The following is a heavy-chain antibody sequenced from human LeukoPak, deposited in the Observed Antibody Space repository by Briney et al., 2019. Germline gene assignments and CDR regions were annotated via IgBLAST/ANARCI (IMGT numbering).Heavy chain of an antibody. CDR2: INSGTSTI. J-gene: IGHJ4*02. D-gene: IGHD6-13*01. CDR3: AKDPSTYSSSWYGLLGY. V-gene: IGHV3-48*01. CDR1: GFTFSSYS. Sequence: PGGSLRLSCAASGFTFSSYSMNWVRQAPGKGLEWVSYINSGTSTIYYADSVKGRFTISRDNSKNTLYLQMNSLRAEDTAFYYCAKDPSTYSSSWYGLLGYWGQGTLVTVSS.